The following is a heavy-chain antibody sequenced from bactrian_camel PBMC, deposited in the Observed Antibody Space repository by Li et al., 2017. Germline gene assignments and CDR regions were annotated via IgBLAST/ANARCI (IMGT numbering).Heavy chain of an antibody. Sequence: HVQLVESGGGSVQAGGSLRLSCAASGYRYASYCMAWFRQPSGKEREAIASIDVDEGTDYADSVMGRFTVSRDNHNKTLFLQMGSLKPEDTAMYYCAASRAGTYDGSWCLEQNFWGQGTQVTVS. D-gene: IGHD6*01. J-gene: IGHJ4*01. CDR3: AASRAGTYDGSWCLEQNF. CDR2: IDVDEGT. V-gene: IGHV3S55*01. CDR1: GYRYASYC.